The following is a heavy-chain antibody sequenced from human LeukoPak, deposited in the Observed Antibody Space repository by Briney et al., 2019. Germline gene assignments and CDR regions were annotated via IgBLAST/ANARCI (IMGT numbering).Heavy chain of an antibody. D-gene: IGHD3-22*01. Sequence: PGGSLRLSCAASGFTFSSYGMHWVRQAPGKGLEWVAVISYDGSNKYYADSVKGRFTISRDNSKNTLYLQMNSLRAEDTAVYYCARAPPSYYYDSSGYYRPEGSHFDYWGQGTLVTVSS. V-gene: IGHV3-30*03. J-gene: IGHJ4*02. CDR3: ARAPPSYYYDSSGYYRPEGSHFDY. CDR2: ISYDGSNK. CDR1: GFTFSSYG.